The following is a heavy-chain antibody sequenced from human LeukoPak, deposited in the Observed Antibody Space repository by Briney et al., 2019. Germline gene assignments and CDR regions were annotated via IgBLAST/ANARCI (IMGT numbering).Heavy chain of an antibody. J-gene: IGHJ6*03. CDR3: ARGGEDSSSWYHFNYYYMDV. CDR2: IYQSETA. D-gene: IGHD6-13*01. CDR1: GYSISSGYF. V-gene: IGHV4-38-2*02. Sequence: SETLSLTCTVSGYSISSGYFWGWMRQPPGKGLEWIGSIYQSETAHYNPSLKSRVTISVDTSKNQFSLKLSSVTAADTAVYYCARGGEDSSSWYHFNYYYMDVWGKGTTVTISS.